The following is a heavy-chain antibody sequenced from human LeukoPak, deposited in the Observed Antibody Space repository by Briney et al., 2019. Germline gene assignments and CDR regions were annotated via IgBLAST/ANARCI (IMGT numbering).Heavy chain of an antibody. CDR2: IYYSGST. CDR1: GGSISSYY. Sequence: SETLSLTCTVSGGSISSYYWSWIRQPPGKGLEWIGYIYYSGSTNYNPSLKSRVTISVDTSKNQFSVKLSAVTAADTAVYYCATDRSSEYFDYWGQGTLVTVSS. D-gene: IGHD3-22*01. V-gene: IGHV4-59*01. J-gene: IGHJ4*02. CDR3: ATDRSSEYFDY.